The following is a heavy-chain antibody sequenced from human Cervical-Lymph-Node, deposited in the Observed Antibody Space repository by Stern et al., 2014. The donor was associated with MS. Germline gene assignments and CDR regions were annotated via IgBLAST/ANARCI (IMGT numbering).Heavy chain of an antibody. D-gene: IGHD3-10*01. Sequence: VQLVESGAEVKKPGSSVMVSCKASGGTFRSYAISWVRQAPGQGLEWMGGIIPISDTANYALKFQGRVTITADESTSTVHMELSSLISHDTAVYYCARGLRSHSGRDALDIWGQGTMVTVSS. V-gene: IGHV1-69*01. CDR1: GGTFRSYA. CDR2: IIPISDTA. J-gene: IGHJ3*02. CDR3: ARGLRSHSGRDALDI.